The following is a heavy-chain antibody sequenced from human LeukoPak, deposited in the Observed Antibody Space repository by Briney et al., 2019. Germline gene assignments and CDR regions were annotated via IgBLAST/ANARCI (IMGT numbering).Heavy chain of an antibody. D-gene: IGHD3-9*01. J-gene: IGHJ4*02. CDR1: GFSFSDYY. CDR2: ISTTTGYT. Sequence: GGSLRLSCAASGFSFSDYYMGWIRQPPGKGLEWVAYISTTTGYTNYADSVKGRFSISRDNAKNSLSLQMNSLRAEDTALYYCARARLATGYYFDCWGQGTLVTVSS. CDR3: ARARLATGYYFDC. V-gene: IGHV3-11*05.